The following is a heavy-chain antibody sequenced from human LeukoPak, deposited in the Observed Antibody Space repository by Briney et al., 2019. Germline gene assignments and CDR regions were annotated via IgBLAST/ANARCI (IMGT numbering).Heavy chain of an antibody. Sequence: SETLSLTCTVSSGSNSYYWSWIRQPPGKGLEWIGYIYYSGSANYNPSLKSRVTISVDTSKNQFSLKLSSVTAADTAVYYCARDMKRGNWFDPWGQGTLVTVSS. CDR3: ARDMKRGNWFDP. D-gene: IGHD3-16*01. CDR1: SGSNSYY. CDR2: IYYSGSA. J-gene: IGHJ5*02. V-gene: IGHV4-59*12.